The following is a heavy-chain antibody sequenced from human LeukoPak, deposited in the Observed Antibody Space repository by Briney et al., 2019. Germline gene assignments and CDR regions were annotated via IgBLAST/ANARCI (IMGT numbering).Heavy chain of an antibody. CDR2: ISWNSGSI. D-gene: IGHD6-19*01. CDR3: AKAGVRDSSGWYYFDY. CDR1: GFTFDDYA. J-gene: IGHJ4*02. Sequence: GGSLRLSCAASGFTFDDYAMHWVRQAPGKGLEWVSGISWNSGSIGYADSVKGRFTISRDNAKNSLYLQMNRLRAEDMALYYCAKAGVRDSSGWYYFDYWGQGTLVTVSS. V-gene: IGHV3-9*03.